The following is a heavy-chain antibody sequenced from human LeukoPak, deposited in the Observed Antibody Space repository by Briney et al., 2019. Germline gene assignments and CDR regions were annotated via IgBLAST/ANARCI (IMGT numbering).Heavy chain of an antibody. CDR1: GFTFSSYG. CDR3: AKDPYGDYLLDY. J-gene: IGHJ4*02. V-gene: IGHV3-33*06. D-gene: IGHD4-17*01. CDR2: IWYDGSNK. Sequence: PGRSLILSCAASGFTFSSYGMHWVRQAPGKGLEWVAVIWYDGSNKYYADSVKGRFTISRDNSKNTLYLQMNSLRAEDTAVYYCAKDPYGDYLLDYWGQGTLVTVSS.